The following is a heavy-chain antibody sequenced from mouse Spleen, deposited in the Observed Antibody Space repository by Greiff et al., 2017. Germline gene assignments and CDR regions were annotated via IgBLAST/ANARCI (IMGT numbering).Heavy chain of an antibody. J-gene: IGHJ4*01. CDR3: ARWGIYYGNYGLWAMDY. V-gene: IGHV1-7*01. Sequence: QVHVKQSGAELAKPGASVKMSCKASGYTFTSYWMHWVKQRPGQGLEWIGYINPSTGYTEYNQKFKDKATLTADKSSSTAYMQLSSLTSEDSAVYYCARWGIYYGNYGLWAMDYWGQGTSVTVSS. CDR2: INPSTGYT. CDR1: GYTFTSYW. D-gene: IGHD2-1*01.